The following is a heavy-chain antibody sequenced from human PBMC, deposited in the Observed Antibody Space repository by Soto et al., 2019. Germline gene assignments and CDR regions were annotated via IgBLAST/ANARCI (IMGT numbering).Heavy chain of an antibody. V-gene: IGHV1-2*04. CDR1: GYTFTGYY. CDR3: ARSYCSSTSCSEYNWFDP. CDR2: INPNSGGT. J-gene: IGHJ5*02. Sequence: AASVKVSCKASGYTFTGYYMHWVRQAPGQGLEWMGWINPNSGGTNYAQKFQGWVTMTRDTSISTAYMELSRLRSDDTAVYYCARSYCSSTSCSEYNWFDPWGQGTLVTVSS. D-gene: IGHD2-2*01.